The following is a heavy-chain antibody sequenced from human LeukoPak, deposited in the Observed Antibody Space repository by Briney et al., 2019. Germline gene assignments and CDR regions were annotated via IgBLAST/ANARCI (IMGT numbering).Heavy chain of an antibody. CDR1: GFTFSSYW. CDR3: ARDTSSPT. J-gene: IGHJ3*01. D-gene: IGHD6-13*01. Sequence: PGGSLRLSCAASGFTFSSYWMHWLRQEPRKGLVWVSRISTDGSSRSYADSVKGRFTISRDNGKNTLYLQMNSLRAEDTAVYYCARDTSSPTWGQGAMVTVSS. V-gene: IGHV3-74*01. CDR2: ISTDGSSR.